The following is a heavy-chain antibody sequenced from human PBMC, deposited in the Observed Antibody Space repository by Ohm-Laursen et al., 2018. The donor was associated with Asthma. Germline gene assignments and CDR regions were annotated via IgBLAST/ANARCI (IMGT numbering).Heavy chain of an antibody. Sequence: SLRLSCTASGFTFSSYGMHWVRQAPGKGLEWVAVIWYDGSNKYYADSVKGRFTISRDNSKNTLYLQMNSLRAEDTAVYYCARDFLYRTTVTTYEDNAFDIWGQGTMVTVSS. V-gene: IGHV3-33*08. CDR1: GFTFSSYG. J-gene: IGHJ3*02. CDR3: ARDFLYRTTVTTYEDNAFDI. D-gene: IGHD4-17*01. CDR2: IWYDGSNK.